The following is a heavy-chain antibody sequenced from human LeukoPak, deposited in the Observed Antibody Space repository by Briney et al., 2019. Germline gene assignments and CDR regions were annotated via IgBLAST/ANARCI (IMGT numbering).Heavy chain of an antibody. V-gene: IGHV4-4*07. D-gene: IGHD2-8*01. J-gene: IGHJ4*02. CDR3: ARDRTESNVPPYYFDY. CDR1: GGSFSIFY. Sequence: PSETLSLTCTVSGGSFSIFYWSWIRQPAEKGLEWIGRISSSGTTNYNPSLKSRVTMSVDTSKSQFSLELSSVTAADTAIYYCARDRTESNVPPYYFDYWGRGTLVTVSS. CDR2: ISSSGTT.